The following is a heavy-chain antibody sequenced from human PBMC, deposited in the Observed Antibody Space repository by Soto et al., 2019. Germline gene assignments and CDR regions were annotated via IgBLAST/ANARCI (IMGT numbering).Heavy chain of an antibody. CDR2: VSHDGRNT. CDR1: GFTFSDYA. Sequence: VQLVESGGGVVQPGRSLRLSGAASGFTFSDYAWHWVRQAPGKGLEWVAVVSHDGRNTHYADSVKGRFTISRDSSKNTVSLEMTSLRAEDTAVYYCAKGGRQWLVTSDFNYWGQGALVTVSS. V-gene: IGHV3-30*18. D-gene: IGHD6-19*01. J-gene: IGHJ4*02. CDR3: AKGGRQWLVTSDFNY.